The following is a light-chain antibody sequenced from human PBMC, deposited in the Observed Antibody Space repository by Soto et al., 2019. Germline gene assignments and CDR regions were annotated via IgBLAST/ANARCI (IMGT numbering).Light chain of an antibody. J-gene: IGLJ3*02. CDR1: SSDDGGYNY. Sequence: QSALTQPASVSGSPGQSITISCTGTSSDDGGYNYVSWYQQHPGKASKLMIYEVSNRPSWIANRFSGSKSGNTASLTISGLQADDEVDYYCSSYTSSSTPWVFGGGTKLTVL. CDR3: SSYTSSSTPWV. CDR2: EVS. V-gene: IGLV2-14*01.